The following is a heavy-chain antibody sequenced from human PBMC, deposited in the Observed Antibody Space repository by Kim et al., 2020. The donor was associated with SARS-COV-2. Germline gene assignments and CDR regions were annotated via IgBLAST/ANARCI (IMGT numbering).Heavy chain of an antibody. D-gene: IGHD4-17*01. V-gene: IGHV3-23*02. CDR3: AKDANEHGDYGWCDP. Sequence: EDSRKGRFTISRDTSKTTLFLQMGSLRAEDTAIYYCAKDANEHGDYGWCDPWGQGTLVAVSS. J-gene: IGHJ5*02.